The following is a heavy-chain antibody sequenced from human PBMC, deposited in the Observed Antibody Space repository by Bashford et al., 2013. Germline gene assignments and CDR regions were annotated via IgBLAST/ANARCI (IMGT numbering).Heavy chain of an antibody. CDR3: ARRPGASYSSGWYWSGVSWFFDR. CDR2: IYPGDSDT. J-gene: IGHJ2*01. V-gene: IGHV5-51*01. D-gene: IGHD6-19*01. Sequence: WVRQMPGKGLEWMGIIYPGDSDTRYSPSFQGQVTISADKSISTAYLQWSSLKASDTAMYYCARRPGASYSSGWYWSGVSWFFDRLGDWHPGHRLL.